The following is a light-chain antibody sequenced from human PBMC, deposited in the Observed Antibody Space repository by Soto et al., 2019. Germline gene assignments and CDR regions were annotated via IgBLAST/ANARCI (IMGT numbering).Light chain of an antibody. Sequence: DIQMTQSPSSVSASVGDRVTLSCRASQGISSWLAWYQQKPGKAPSLLIYSASTLHSGVPSRFSGSGSGTDFTLTISSRQPEDFATYYCQQTNSFPLTCGRGTKVDIK. V-gene: IGKV1-12*01. CDR3: QQTNSFPLT. J-gene: IGKJ3*01. CDR1: QGISSW. CDR2: SAS.